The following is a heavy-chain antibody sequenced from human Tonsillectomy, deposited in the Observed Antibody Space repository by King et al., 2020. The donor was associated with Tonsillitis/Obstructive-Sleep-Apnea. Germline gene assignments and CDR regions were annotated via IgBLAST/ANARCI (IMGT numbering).Heavy chain of an antibody. Sequence: TLKESGPTLVKPTQTLTLTCTFSGFSLSTTGVGVGWIRQPPGKALEWLALIYWDDDKRYSPSLKSRLTITKDTSKNHVVLTMTNMDPVDTATYYCAHGVVYCLVGTCYETWFAPGGQGPLVTVPP. CDR2: IYWDDDK. V-gene: IGHV2-5*02. CDR3: AHGVVYCLVGTCYETWFAP. D-gene: IGHD2-2*01. CDR1: GFSLSTTGVG. J-gene: IGHJ5*02.